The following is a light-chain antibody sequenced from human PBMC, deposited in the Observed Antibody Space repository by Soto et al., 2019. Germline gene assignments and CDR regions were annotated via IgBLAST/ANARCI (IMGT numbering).Light chain of an antibody. CDR1: QTISSNY. Sequence: DIVLTQSPGTLSVSPGERATLSCRASQTISSNYLAWYQQKPGQPPSLLIYGTSSRATGIPDRFSGSGSGTDVTLTISRLEPEDSAIYYCQQYISWTFGQGTKVEIK. CDR3: QQYISWT. V-gene: IGKV3-20*01. J-gene: IGKJ1*01. CDR2: GTS.